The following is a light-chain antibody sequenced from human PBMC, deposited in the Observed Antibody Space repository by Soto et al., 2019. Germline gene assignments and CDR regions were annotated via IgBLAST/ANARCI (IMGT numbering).Light chain of an antibody. V-gene: IGLV2-8*01. J-gene: IGLJ1*01. CDR3: TSYAGGNNV. CDR2: EVN. CDR1: SSDVGGYNY. Sequence: QSVLTQPPSASGSPGQSVSISCTGTSSDVGGYNYVSWYQQHLGKVPKLIIYEVNKRPSGVPDRFSGSKSGNTASLTVTGLQAEDEADYYCTSYAGGNNVFGTGTKVTVL.